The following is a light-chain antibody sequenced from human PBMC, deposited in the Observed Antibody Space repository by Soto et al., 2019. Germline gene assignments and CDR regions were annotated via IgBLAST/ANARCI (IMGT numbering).Light chain of an antibody. V-gene: IGKV1-5*01. CDR2: EAF. J-gene: IGKJ2*01. CDR1: RSINEW. Sequence: DIQLTQSASTLSASVGDRVTITCRASRSINEWLAWYQKKPGKTPKLLIYEAFKLESGVPSRFSGSGSATELNLTISSRQPDDISTYYCQETKHYVFGQWT. CDR3: QETKHYV.